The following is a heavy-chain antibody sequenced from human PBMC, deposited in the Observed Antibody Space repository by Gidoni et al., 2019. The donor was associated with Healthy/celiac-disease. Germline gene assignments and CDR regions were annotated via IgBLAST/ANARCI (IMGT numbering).Heavy chain of an antibody. CDR2: ISSSSSYI. V-gene: IGHV3-21*01. Sequence: EVQLVESGGGLVKPGGSLRLSCAASGFTFSGYSMNWVRQAPGKGLEWVSSISSSSSYIYYADNAKNSLYLQMNSLRAEDTAVYYCARGASGSRHLPRYYFDYWGQGTLVTVSS. D-gene: IGHD3-10*01. CDR3: ARGASGSRHLPRYYFDY. J-gene: IGHJ4*02. CDR1: GFTFSGYS.